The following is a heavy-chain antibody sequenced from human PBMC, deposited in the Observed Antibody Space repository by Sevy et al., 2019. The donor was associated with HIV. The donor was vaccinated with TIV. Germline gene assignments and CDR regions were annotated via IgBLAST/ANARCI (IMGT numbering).Heavy chain of an antibody. Sequence: GESLKISCKGSGYSFTSYWISWVRQMPGKGLEWMGRIDPSDSHTNYSPSFQGHVTISADKSISTAYLQWSSLKASDTAMYYCARHGSRRSSWYSGHYYYYYMDVWGKGTTVTVSS. CDR3: ARHGSRRSSWYSGHYYYYYMDV. J-gene: IGHJ6*03. CDR1: GYSFTSYW. D-gene: IGHD6-13*01. V-gene: IGHV5-10-1*01. CDR2: IDPSDSHT.